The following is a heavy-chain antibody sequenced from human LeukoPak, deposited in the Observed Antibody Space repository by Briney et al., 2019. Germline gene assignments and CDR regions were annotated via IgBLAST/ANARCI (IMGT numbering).Heavy chain of an antibody. CDR1: GGSFGGYY. V-gene: IGHV4-34*01. CDR3: ARRNLGIVVVPAATERVRNWFDP. J-gene: IGHJ5*02. CDR2: INHSGST. D-gene: IGHD2-2*01. Sequence: KTSETLSLTCAVYGGSFGGYYWSWIRQPPGKGLEWIGEINHSGSTNYNPSLKSRVTISVDTSKNQFSLKLSSVTAADTAVYYCARRNLGIVVVPAATERVRNWFDPWGQGTLDTVSS.